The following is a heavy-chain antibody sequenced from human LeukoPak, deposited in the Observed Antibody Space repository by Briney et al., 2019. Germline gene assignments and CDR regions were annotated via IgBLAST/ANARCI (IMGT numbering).Heavy chain of an antibody. CDR1: GYTFTGYY. J-gene: IGHJ6*02. Sequence: GASVKVSCKASGYTFTGYYMHWVRQAPGQGLEWMGWINPTSGGTHYAQKFQGRVTMTRDTSMTTAYMDLSSLRSDDTAVYYCARDPSRDSSGYYYVDGMDVWGQGTTVTVSS. D-gene: IGHD3-22*01. CDR3: ARDPSRDSSGYYYVDGMDV. CDR2: INPTSGGT. V-gene: IGHV1-2*02.